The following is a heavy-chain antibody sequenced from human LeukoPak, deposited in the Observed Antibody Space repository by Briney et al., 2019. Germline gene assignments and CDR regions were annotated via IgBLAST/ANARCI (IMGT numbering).Heavy chain of an antibody. Sequence: GGSLRLSCAASGFTFSRYGFHWVRQAPGKGLEWVAVIWYDGSNKYYADSVKGRFTISRNGSENTLYLQMNSLGAEDTVVEYCANDGSDGGWKWFDSWGPGTLVTVSS. V-gene: IGHV3-33*06. J-gene: IGHJ5*01. CDR3: ANDGSDGGWKWFDS. CDR1: GFTFSRYG. D-gene: IGHD6-19*01. CDR2: IWYDGSNK.